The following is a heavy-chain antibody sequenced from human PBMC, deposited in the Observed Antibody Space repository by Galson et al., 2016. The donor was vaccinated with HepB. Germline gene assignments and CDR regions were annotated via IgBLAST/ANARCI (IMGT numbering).Heavy chain of an antibody. V-gene: IGHV3-30*18. J-gene: IGHJ6*04. CDR2: ISFDGTEK. Sequence: SLRLSCAAAGFTFTSYGIHWVRQAPGKGPEWVAVISFDGTEKYYADSVKGRFTISRDNSKKTVSLQMNSLRAEDTAVYYCAKGEYPVDYHYGMDAWGKGTMVTVSS. CDR1: GFTFTSYG. D-gene: IGHD2/OR15-2a*01. CDR3: AKGEYPVDYHYGMDA.